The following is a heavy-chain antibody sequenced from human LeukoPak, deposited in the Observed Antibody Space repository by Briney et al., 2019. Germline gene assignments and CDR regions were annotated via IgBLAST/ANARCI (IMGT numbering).Heavy chain of an antibody. J-gene: IGHJ4*02. V-gene: IGHV3-48*03. CDR3: ARATRTFDY. D-gene: IGHD1/OR15-1a*01. CDR2: ISSSGSTI. Sequence: GGSLRLSCAPSGFTCSSYQMNWIRQAPGKGLEWVSYISSSGSTIYYADSVKGRFTISRDNAKNSLYLQMNSLRAEDTAVYYCARATRTFDYWGQGTLVTVSS. CDR1: GFTCSSYQ.